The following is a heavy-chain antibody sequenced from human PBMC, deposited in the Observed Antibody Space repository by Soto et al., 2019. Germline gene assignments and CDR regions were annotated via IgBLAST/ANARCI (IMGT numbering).Heavy chain of an antibody. J-gene: IGHJ4*02. V-gene: IGHV3-11*01. CDR1: GFTFSDYY. CDR2: ISSSGSTI. CDR3: ASLRQEWLAYYFDY. Sequence: PGGSLRLSCAACGFTFSDYYMSWIRQAPGKGLEWVSYISSSGSTIYYADSVKGRFTISRDNAKNSLYLQMNSLRAEDTAVYYSASLRQEWLAYYFDYWGQGTLVTVSS. D-gene: IGHD6-19*01.